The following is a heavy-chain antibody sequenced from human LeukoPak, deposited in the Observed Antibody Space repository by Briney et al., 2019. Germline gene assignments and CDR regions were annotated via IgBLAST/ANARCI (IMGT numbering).Heavy chain of an antibody. V-gene: IGHV4-39*07. CDR2: LYYSGST. J-gene: IGHJ4*02. CDR1: GGSISSSTFY. D-gene: IGHD3-22*01. CDR3: ARGEWGFYYYDSSGYLDY. Sequence: PSETLSLTCTVSGGSISSSTFYWGWIRQPPGKGLEWIGSLYYSGSTYYNPSLKSRVTISVDTSKNQFSLKLSSVTAADTAVYYCARGEWGFYYYDSSGYLDYWGQGTLVTVSS.